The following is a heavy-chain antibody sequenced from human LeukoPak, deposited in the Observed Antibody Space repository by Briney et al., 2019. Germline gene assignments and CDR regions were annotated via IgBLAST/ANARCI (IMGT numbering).Heavy chain of an antibody. CDR3: ARITGVVGAIGY. D-gene: IGHD1-26*01. V-gene: IGHV4-59*04. CDR2: IYHTGST. Sequence: SETLSLTCTVPVASISTLSWSWIRQPPGKGLEWIGSIYHTGSTYYNPSLRSRITLAVDSSQNHFSLNLSSVTAADTAIYYCARITGVVGAIGYWGQGTPVTVSS. J-gene: IGHJ4*02. CDR1: VASISTLS.